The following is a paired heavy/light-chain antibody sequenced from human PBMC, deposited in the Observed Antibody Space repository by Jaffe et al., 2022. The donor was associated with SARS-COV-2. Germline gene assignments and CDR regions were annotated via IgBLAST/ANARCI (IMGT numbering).Heavy chain of an antibody. CDR2: INQDGSEI. CDR1: GFIFSDNW. V-gene: IGHV3-7*03. CDR3: RGGGAL. D-gene: IGHD6-6*01. J-gene: IGHJ4*02. Sequence: EVQLVESGGGLVQPGGSLRLSCGASGFIFSDNWMSWVRQAPGKGLEWVAHINQDGSEIYYVDSVKGRFTISRDNAKNSVYLQMNSLRGEDTALYYCRGGGALGGQGTLVTVSS.
Light chain of an antibody. V-gene: IGKV3-11*01. CDR3: EQWGSWPHT. CDR2: SAS. J-gene: IGKJ5*01. CDR1: QSVSRS. Sequence: EIVLTQSPATLSLSPGEGATLSCRASQSVSRSLAWYRQKPGQAPRLLIWSASNRASGIPARFSGSGSGIDFTLTISSLEPEDFAVYYCEQWGSWPHTFGQGTRLEI.